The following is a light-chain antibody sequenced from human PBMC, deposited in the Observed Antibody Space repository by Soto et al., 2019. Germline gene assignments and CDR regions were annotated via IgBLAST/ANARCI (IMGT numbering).Light chain of an antibody. CDR2: GNI. Sequence: QSVLTQPPSVSGAPGQRVTISCTGSSSNIGAGYDVHWYQQLPGTAPKLLIYGNINRPSGVPDRFSGSKSGTSASLAITGLQAEDEADYYCPSYDTALGGYVLGKATKLTV. CDR3: PSYDTALGGYV. J-gene: IGLJ1*01. V-gene: IGLV1-40*01. CDR1: SSNIGAGYD.